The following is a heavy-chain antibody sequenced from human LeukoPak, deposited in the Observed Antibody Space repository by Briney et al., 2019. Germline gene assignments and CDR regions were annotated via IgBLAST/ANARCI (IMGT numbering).Heavy chain of an antibody. CDR2: IKQDGSEK. Sequence: GGSLRLSCAASGFTFSSYWMSWVRQAPGKGLEWVANIKQDGSEKYYVDSVKGRFTISRDNAKNSLYLQMNSLRAEDTAVYYCARDGPPRILEWLVSLFPEKEYYFDYWGQGTLVTVSS. V-gene: IGHV3-7*01. CDR3: ARDGPPRILEWLVSLFPEKEYYFDY. D-gene: IGHD3-3*01. J-gene: IGHJ4*02. CDR1: GFTFSSYW.